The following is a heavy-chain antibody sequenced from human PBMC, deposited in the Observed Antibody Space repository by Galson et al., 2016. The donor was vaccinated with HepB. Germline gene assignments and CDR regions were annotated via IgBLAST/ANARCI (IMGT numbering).Heavy chain of an antibody. CDR1: GYTFTNHW. CDR3: ARLRMDRYGYTADF. D-gene: IGHD5-18*01. Sequence: QSGAEVKKPGESLKISCKGSGYTFTNHWIAWVRQMPGKGLEWMGIIYPVDSDTRYSPSFQGQVTISADKSISTAYLQWSSLKASDTAMYYCARLRMDRYGYTADFWGQGTLVTVSS. V-gene: IGHV5-51*01. J-gene: IGHJ4*02. CDR2: IYPVDSDT.